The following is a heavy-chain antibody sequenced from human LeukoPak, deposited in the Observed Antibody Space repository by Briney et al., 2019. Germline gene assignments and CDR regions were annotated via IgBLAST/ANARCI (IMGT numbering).Heavy chain of an antibody. D-gene: IGHD3-22*01. CDR3: ANLKNDYDSSGYLVTDAFDI. J-gene: IGHJ3*02. Sequence: ASVKVSCKVSGYTLTELSMHWVRQAPGKGLEWMGGFDPEDGETIYAQKFQGRVTMTTDTSTTTAYMELRSLRSDDTAVYYCANLKNDYDSSGYLVTDAFDIWGQGTMVTVSS. V-gene: IGHV1-24*01. CDR2: FDPEDGET. CDR1: GYTLTELS.